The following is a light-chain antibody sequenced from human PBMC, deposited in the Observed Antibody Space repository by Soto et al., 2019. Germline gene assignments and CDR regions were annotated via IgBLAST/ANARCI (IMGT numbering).Light chain of an antibody. J-gene: IGKJ5*01. CDR3: QQYFTSPIT. CDR1: QSVNSR. V-gene: IGKV3-20*01. CDR2: GAS. Sequence: EIVLTQAPGTLALSPGERGTLSCRASQSVNSRLAWYQHKPGQAPRLLISGASNRASGIPARFSAWGSGTDFTLTISRVDPADFAFYYCQQYFTSPITFGQGTRLEIK.